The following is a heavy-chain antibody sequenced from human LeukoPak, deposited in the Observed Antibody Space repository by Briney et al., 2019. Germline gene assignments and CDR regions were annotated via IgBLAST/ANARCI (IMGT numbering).Heavy chain of an antibody. CDR1: GFTFSGSA. CDR3: TSRASDSSGYFS. J-gene: IGHJ4*02. V-gene: IGHV3-73*01. Sequence: GGSLRLSCAASGFTFSGSAMHWVRQASGKRLEWVGRIRSKANSYATAYAASVKGRFTISRDDSKNTAYLQMNSLKTEDTAVYYCTSRASDSSGYFSWGQGTLVTVSS. CDR2: IRSKANSYAT. D-gene: IGHD3-22*01.